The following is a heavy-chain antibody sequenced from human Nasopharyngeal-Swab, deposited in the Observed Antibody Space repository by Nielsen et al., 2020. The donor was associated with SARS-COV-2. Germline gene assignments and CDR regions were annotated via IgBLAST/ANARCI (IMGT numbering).Heavy chain of an antibody. CDR2: MYSDDRT. V-gene: IGHV3-53*01. D-gene: IGHD3-16*01. CDR1: DFTVSGNY. CDR3: ARGAYRLLDV. J-gene: IGHJ6*02. Sequence: GESLKISCAASDFTVSGNYMTWVRQAPGKGLEWVSVMYSDDRTVYSDSVRGRFTVSRDNSKNTLYLQMNGLRAEDTAVYYCARGAYRLLDVWGQGTPVTVS.